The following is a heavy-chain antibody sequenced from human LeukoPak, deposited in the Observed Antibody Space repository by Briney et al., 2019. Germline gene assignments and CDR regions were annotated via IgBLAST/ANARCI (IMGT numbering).Heavy chain of an antibody. D-gene: IGHD3-22*01. V-gene: IGHV4-59*11. CDR1: GGSISSHY. CDR2: IYYSGST. J-gene: IGHJ4*02. CDR3: ARVKVNYYDSSGYCYFDY. Sequence: SETLSLTCTVSGGSISSHYWSWIRQPPGKGLEWIGYIYYSGSTNYNPSLKSRVTISVDTSKNQFSLKLSSVTAADTAVYYCARVKVNYYDSSGYCYFDYWGQGTLVTVSS.